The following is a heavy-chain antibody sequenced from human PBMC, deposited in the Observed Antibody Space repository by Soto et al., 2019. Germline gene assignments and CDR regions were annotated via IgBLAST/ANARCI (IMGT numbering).Heavy chain of an antibody. J-gene: IGHJ4*02. CDR3: VKGYGSGTYYVEYFDY. V-gene: IGHV3-64D*06. CDR2: ISSNGGSI. D-gene: IGHD3-10*01. CDR1: GFAFYGFA. Sequence: GGSLRLSSSASGFAFYGFAMHWVRQAPGKGLEYVAAISSNGGSIYYVDSVKGRFTISRDNSKSTLYLQMSSLRPEDTAVYYCVKGYGSGTYYVEYFDYWGQGTLVTVSS.